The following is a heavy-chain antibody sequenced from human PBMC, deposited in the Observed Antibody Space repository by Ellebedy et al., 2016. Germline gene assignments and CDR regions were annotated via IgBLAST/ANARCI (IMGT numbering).Heavy chain of an antibody. CDR3: ARAGDTAMVNAFDI. V-gene: IGHV3-30*07. D-gene: IGHD5-18*01. Sequence: SRDNSKNTLYLQMNSLRAEDTAVYYCARAGDTAMVNAFDIWGQGTMVTVSS. J-gene: IGHJ3*02.